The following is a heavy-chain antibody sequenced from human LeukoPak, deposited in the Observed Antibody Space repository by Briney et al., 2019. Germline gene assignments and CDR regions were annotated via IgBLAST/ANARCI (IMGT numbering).Heavy chain of an antibody. CDR2: IYYSGGT. V-gene: IGHV4-31*03. CDR3: AATYSSSWYQVH. D-gene: IGHD6-13*01. CDR1: GGSISSGGYY. Sequence: PSQTLSLTCTVSGGSISSGGYYWSWIRQHPGKGLEWIGYIYYSGGTYYNPSLKSRVTISVDTSKNQFSLKLSSVTAADTAVYYCAATYSSSWYQVHWGQGTLVTVSS. J-gene: IGHJ4*02.